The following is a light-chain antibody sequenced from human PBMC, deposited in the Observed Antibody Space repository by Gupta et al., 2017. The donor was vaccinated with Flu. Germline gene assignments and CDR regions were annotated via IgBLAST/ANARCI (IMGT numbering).Light chain of an antibody. CDR3: QQYNNWPPG. Sequence: ETVMTQSPATQSVSPGERATLSCRASQSVSSNLAWYQQKPGQAPRLLIYGASTKATGIPARFSGSGSGTEFTLTISSLQSEDFAVYYCQQYNNWPPGFGQGTKLEIK. CDR2: GAS. V-gene: IGKV3-15*01. J-gene: IGKJ2*03. CDR1: QSVSSN.